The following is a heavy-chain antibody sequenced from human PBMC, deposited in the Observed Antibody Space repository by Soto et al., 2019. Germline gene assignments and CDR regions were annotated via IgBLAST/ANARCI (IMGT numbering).Heavy chain of an antibody. V-gene: IGHV3-23*01. CDR1: GFTVSDNY. Sequence: VGSLRLSCAAFGFTVSDNYMSWVRQAPGKGLEWVSAISGSGGSTYYADSVKGRFTISRDNSKNTLYLQMNSLRAEDTAVYYCARDYYRFNSGYGFSMDVWGQGTTVTVSS. D-gene: IGHD5-12*01. J-gene: IGHJ6*02. CDR2: ISGSGGST. CDR3: ARDYYRFNSGYGFSMDV.